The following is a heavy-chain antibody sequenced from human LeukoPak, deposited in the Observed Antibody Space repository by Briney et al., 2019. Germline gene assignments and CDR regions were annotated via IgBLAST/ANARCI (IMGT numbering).Heavy chain of an antibody. CDR1: GFTFNSYS. CDR3: ARSNCSTTDWLFNAFDI. J-gene: IGHJ3*02. CDR2: IGNNGGST. Sequence: GGSLRLSCAASGFTFNSYSTNWVRQAPGKGLECVSVIGNNGGSTYYSVSVKGRVTISGDNSNDKLYLQMGSLRAEDMAVYYCARSNCSTTDWLFNAFDIWGQGTMVTVSS. D-gene: IGHD2-2*01. V-gene: IGHV3-64*02.